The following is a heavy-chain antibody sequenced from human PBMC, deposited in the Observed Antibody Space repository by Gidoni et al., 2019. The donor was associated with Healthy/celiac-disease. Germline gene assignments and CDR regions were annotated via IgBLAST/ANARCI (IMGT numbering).Heavy chain of an antibody. CDR3: AKGGLEVVAALNWFDP. Sequence: TISRDNSKNTLYLQMNSLRAEDTAVYYCAKGGLEVVAALNWFDPWGQGTLVTVSS. D-gene: IGHD2-15*01. V-gene: IGHV3-23*01. J-gene: IGHJ5*02.